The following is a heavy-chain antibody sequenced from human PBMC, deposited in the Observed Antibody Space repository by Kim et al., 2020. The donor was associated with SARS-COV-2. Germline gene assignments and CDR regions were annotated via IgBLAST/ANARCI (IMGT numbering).Heavy chain of an antibody. CDR1: GFTFSNAW. CDR2: IKSKTDGGTT. D-gene: IGHD1-26*01. J-gene: IGHJ3*02. Sequence: GGSLRLSCAASGFTFSNAWMSWVRQAPGKGLEWVGRIKSKTDGGTTDYAAPVKGRFTISRDDSKNTLYLQMNSLKTEDTAVYYCTTGVAPWELGLFDIWGQGTMVTVSS. V-gene: IGHV3-15*01. CDR3: TTGVAPWELGLFDI.